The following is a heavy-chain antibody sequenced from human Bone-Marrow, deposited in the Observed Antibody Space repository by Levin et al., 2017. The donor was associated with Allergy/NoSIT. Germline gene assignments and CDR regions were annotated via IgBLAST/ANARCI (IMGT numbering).Heavy chain of an antibody. CDR2: IYYSGST. V-gene: IGHV4-59*08. CDR1: GGSISSYY. Sequence: SETLSLTCTVSGGSISSYYWSWIRQPPGKGLEWIGYIYYSGSTNYNPSLKSRVTISVDTSKNQFSLKLSSVTAADTAVYYCARRGQFDWFIDYWGQGTLVTVSS. D-gene: IGHD3-9*01. CDR3: ARRGQFDWFIDY. J-gene: IGHJ4*02.